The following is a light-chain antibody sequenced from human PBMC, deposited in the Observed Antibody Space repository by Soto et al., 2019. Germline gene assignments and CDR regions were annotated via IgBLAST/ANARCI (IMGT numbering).Light chain of an antibody. CDR3: SSFTSTTPLDV. CDR1: SSDVGAYNR. V-gene: IGLV2-14*03. J-gene: IGLJ1*01. CDR2: DVS. Sequence: QSALTQPASVSGSPGQSITISCTGTSSDVGAYNRVSWYRQHPGKAPKLMIYDVSSRPSGVSNRFSGSKSGNTAFLTISRLQAEDDADYSCSSFTSTTPLDVFGTGAKV.